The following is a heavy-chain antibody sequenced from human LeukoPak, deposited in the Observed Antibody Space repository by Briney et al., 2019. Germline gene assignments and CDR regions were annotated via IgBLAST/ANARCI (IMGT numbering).Heavy chain of an antibody. V-gene: IGHV1-69*13. D-gene: IGHD1-26*01. CDR3: ARVSPVEGAADY. Sequence: SVKVSCEASGGTFSSYAISWVRQAPGQGLEWMGGIIPIFGTANYAQKFQGRVTITADESTSTAYMELSSLRSEDTAVYYCARVSPVEGAADYWGQGTLVTVSS. CDR2: IIPIFGTA. CDR1: GGTFSSYA. J-gene: IGHJ4*02.